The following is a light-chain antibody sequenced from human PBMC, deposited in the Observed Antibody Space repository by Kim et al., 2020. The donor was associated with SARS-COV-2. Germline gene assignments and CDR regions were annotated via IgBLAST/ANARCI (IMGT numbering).Light chain of an antibody. CDR2: GAS. V-gene: IGKV3-15*01. CDR1: QSVSNN. Sequence: SPGESATRSGRASQSVSNNLAWYQLKPGQAPRLLIYGASTRATGTPARFSGSGSGTDFTLTVSSLQSEDFAVYYCHQYNDWPPGDTFGQGTKLEI. J-gene: IGKJ2*01. CDR3: HQYNDWPPGDT.